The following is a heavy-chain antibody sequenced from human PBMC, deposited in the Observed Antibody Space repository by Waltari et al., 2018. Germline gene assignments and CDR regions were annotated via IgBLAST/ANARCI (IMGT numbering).Heavy chain of an antibody. D-gene: IGHD2-2*01. Sequence: QVQLQESGPGLVKPSETLSLTCTVSGGSISSYYWSWIRQPAGKGLEWIGRIYTSGSTNYNPALKSRVTMSVDTSKNQFSLKLSSVTAADTAVYYCARVKGYCSSTSCLYYYYYMDVWGKGTTVTISS. J-gene: IGHJ6*03. V-gene: IGHV4-4*07. CDR1: GGSISSYY. CDR3: ARVKGYCSSTSCLYYYYYMDV. CDR2: IYTSGST.